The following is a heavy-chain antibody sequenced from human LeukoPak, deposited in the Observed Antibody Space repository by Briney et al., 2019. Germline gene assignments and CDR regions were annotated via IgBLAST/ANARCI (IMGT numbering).Heavy chain of an antibody. Sequence: GGSLRLSCAASGFTFSSYSMTWVRQAPGKGLEWVSVISSSSSYIYHADSVKGRFTISRDNVKNSLYLQMDSLRAEDTAVYYCAGPATVTDYYYYYMDVWGKGTMVTVSS. V-gene: IGHV3-21*01. D-gene: IGHD4-17*01. J-gene: IGHJ6*03. CDR1: GFTFSSYS. CDR3: AGPATVTDYYYYYMDV. CDR2: ISSSSSYI.